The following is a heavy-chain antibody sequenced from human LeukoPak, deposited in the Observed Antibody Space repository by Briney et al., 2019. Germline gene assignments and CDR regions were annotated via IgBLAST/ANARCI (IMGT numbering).Heavy chain of an antibody. Sequence: PGGSLRLPCAASGFTFSNAWISWVRQAPGKGREGVGRIKSKTDGGTTDYAAPVKGRFTISRDNAKNTLYLQMNSLKTEDTVVYYYTLGDPYGSGSYFDYWGQGTLVTVSS. D-gene: IGHD3-10*01. CDR1: GFTFSNAW. CDR2: IKSKTDGGTT. CDR3: TLGDPYGSGSYFDY. J-gene: IGHJ4*02. V-gene: IGHV3-15*01.